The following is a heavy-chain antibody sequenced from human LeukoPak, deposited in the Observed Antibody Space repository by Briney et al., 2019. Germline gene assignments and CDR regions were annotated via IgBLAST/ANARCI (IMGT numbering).Heavy chain of an antibody. CDR2: IIPVLGTT. J-gene: IGHJ4*02. Sequence: PVKVSCKASGDTFFTHAVSWVRQAPGQGLEWMGAIIPVLGTTNLAQRFQGRVSITADGSTSTVYMELSSLRSEDTAVYYCARDSGLYCAGDCERVRRSCDYWGQGSLVIVSS. CDR3: ARDSGLYCAGDCERVRRSCDY. V-gene: IGHV1-69*13. CDR1: GDTFFTHA. D-gene: IGHD2-21*02.